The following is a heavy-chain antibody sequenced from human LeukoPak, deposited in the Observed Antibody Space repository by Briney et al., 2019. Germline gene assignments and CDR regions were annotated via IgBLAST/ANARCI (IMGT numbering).Heavy chain of an antibody. V-gene: IGHV5-51*01. J-gene: IGHJ4*02. CDR1: GYSFTSYW. Sequence: GESLKISCKGSGYSFTSYWIGWVRQMPGKGLEWMGIIYPGDSDTRYSPSFQGQVTISADKSISTAYLQWSSLKASDTAMYYCAGLPLLRYFVYYFDYWGQGTLVTVSS. D-gene: IGHD3-9*01. CDR3: AGLPLLRYFVYYFDY. CDR2: IYPGDSDT.